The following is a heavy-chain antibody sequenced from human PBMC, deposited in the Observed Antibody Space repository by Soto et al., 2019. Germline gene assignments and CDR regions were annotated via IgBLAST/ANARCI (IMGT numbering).Heavy chain of an antibody. CDR2: VLTTGAS. V-gene: IGHV3-23*01. CDR1: GFIFNNYP. Sequence: EVQLLESGGGLVQPGGSLRLSCAASGFIFNNYPMTWVRQAPGKGLEWVSTVLTTGASYYADSVRGRFTISRDDSKSTLYLQMNSLRVDDTAEYYCAKDWFDYWGQGTLVTVSS. J-gene: IGHJ5*01. CDR3: AKDWFDY.